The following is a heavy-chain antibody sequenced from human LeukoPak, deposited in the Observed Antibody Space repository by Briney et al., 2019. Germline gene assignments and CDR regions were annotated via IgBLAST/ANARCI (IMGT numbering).Heavy chain of an antibody. J-gene: IGHJ5*02. CDR2: IYYSGST. V-gene: IGHV4-39*01. CDR3: ARPRGSPIGGYNWFDP. D-gene: IGHD2-15*01. Sequence: SETLSLTCTVSGGSISSSSYYWGWLRQPPGKGLEWIGSIYYSGSTYYNPSLKSRVTISVGTSKNQFSLKLSSVTAADTAVYYCARPRGSPIGGYNWFDPWGQGTLVTVSA. CDR1: GGSISSSSYY.